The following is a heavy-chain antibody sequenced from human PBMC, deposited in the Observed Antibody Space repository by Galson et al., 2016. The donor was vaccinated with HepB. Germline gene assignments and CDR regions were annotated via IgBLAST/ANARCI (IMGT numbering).Heavy chain of an antibody. CDR1: GGSFSSYA. CDR2: IITMFGTS. V-gene: IGHV1-69*13. Sequence: SVKVSCKASGGSFSSYAISWVRQAPGQGLEWMGGIITMFGTSNYAQKFQGRVTITADESTSTAYMELSSLRSEDTALYYCATFQWDGELLFYFHSWGQGTLVTVSS. J-gene: IGHJ4*02. CDR3: ATFQWDGELLFYFHS. D-gene: IGHD1-7*01.